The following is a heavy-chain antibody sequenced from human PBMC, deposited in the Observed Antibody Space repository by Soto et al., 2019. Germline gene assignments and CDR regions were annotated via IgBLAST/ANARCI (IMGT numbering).Heavy chain of an antibody. CDR1: GGSISSSNW. J-gene: IGHJ6*02. D-gene: IGHD3-3*01. V-gene: IGHV4-4*02. CDR2: IYHSGST. CDR3: ARDNILGILYGGMDV. Sequence: SETLSLTCAVSGGSISSSNWWSWVRQPPGKGLEWIGEIYHSGSTNYNPSLKSRVTISVDTSKNQFSLKLSSVTAADTAVYYCARDNILGILYGGMDVWGQGTTVTVSS.